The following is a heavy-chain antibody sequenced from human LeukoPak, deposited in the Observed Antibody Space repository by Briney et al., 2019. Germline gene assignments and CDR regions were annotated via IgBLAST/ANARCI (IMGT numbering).Heavy chain of an antibody. D-gene: IGHD3-10*01. Sequence: SETLSLTCTVSGGSISSYYWSWIRQPAGKGLEWIGRIYTSGSTNYNPSLKSRVTMSVDTSKNQFSLKLGSVTAADTAVYYCARHWDYYGSGSYYNVSDYWGQGTLVTVSS. J-gene: IGHJ4*02. CDR1: GGSISSYY. V-gene: IGHV4-4*07. CDR2: IYTSGST. CDR3: ARHWDYYGSGSYYNVSDY.